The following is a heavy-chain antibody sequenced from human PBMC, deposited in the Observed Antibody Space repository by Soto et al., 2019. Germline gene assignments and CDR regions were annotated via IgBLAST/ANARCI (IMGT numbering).Heavy chain of an antibody. V-gene: IGHV4-59*01. D-gene: IGHD6-13*01. CDR2: IHYSGST. J-gene: IGHJ4*02. CDR3: ARTRNLKYTYTWYGFDY. Sequence: KTSETLSLTCTVSGDSISSYYWSWIRQPPGKGLEWIGYIHYSGSTSYNPSLKSRVSISVDTSKHHFSLTLSSVTAADTAIYYCARTRNLKYTYTWYGFDYWGQGTLVTVSS. CDR1: GDSISSYY.